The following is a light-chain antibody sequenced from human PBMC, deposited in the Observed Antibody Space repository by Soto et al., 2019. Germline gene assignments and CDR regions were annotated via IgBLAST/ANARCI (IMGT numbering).Light chain of an antibody. CDR2: DAS. CDR3: QPYSSDSRT. CDR1: QSSSSW. V-gene: IGKV1-5*01. J-gene: IGKJ1*01. Sequence: TTHRPWTLSGSGGDSGGLRFRASQSSSSWLAWYQQKPGKAPKLLIYDASSLESGVPSRFSGGGSGTEFTLTISSLQPDDFATYYCQPYSSDSRTFGQGTKVDIK.